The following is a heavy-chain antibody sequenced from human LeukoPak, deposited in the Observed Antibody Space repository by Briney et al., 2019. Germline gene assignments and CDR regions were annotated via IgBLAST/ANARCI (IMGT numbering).Heavy chain of an antibody. J-gene: IGHJ4*02. CDR2: ISGSGGSYSGGST. D-gene: IGHD3-22*01. V-gene: IGHV3-23*01. Sequence: PGGSLRLSCAASGFTFSSYAMSWVRQAPGKGLEWVSTISGSGGSYSGGSTYYADSVKGRFTISRDNSKNTLYLQMNSLRAEDTAVYYCARAHYYYDSSGYPTAFDYWGQGTLVTVSS. CDR1: GFTFSSYA. CDR3: ARAHYYYDSSGYPTAFDY.